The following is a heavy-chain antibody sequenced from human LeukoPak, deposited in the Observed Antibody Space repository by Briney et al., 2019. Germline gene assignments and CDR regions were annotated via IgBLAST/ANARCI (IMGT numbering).Heavy chain of an antibody. CDR2: IYTSGST. CDR1: GGSISSYY. D-gene: IGHD6-6*01. J-gene: IGHJ6*03. V-gene: IGHV4-4*07. Sequence: PSETLSLTCTVSGGSISSYYWSWIRQPAGKGLEWIGRIYTSGSTNYNPSLKSRVTISVDTSKNQFSLKLSSVTAADTAVYYCARGIAAPRGYYFYYMDVWGKGTTVTVSS. CDR3: ARGIAAPRGYYFYYMDV.